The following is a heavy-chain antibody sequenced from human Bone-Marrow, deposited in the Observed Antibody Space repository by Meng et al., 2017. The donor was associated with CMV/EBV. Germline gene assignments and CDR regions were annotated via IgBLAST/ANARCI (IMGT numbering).Heavy chain of an antibody. CDR2: IYSGGSST. CDR3: AKGDLPTDY. J-gene: IGHJ4*02. CDR1: GFTFSSYA. D-gene: IGHD2-21*01. V-gene: IGHV3-23*03. Sequence: GESLKISCAASGFTFSSYAMSWVRQAPGKGLEWVSVIYSGGSSTYYADSVKGRFTISRDNSKNTLYLQMNSLRAEDTAVYYCAKGDLPTDYWGQGTLVTSPQ.